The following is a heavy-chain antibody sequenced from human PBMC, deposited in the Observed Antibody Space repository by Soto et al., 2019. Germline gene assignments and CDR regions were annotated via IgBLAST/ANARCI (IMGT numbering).Heavy chain of an antibody. Sequence: GGSLRLSCAASGFTFSNYEMNWVRQAPGKGLEWVSYISSSGSTKYYADSVKGRFTISRDNAKNSLYLQMNSLRAEDTAVYYCARDLRFLEWFLFDPWGQGTLVTVSS. CDR1: GFTFSNYE. D-gene: IGHD3-3*01. J-gene: IGHJ5*02. CDR3: ARDLRFLEWFLFDP. V-gene: IGHV3-48*03. CDR2: ISSSGSTK.